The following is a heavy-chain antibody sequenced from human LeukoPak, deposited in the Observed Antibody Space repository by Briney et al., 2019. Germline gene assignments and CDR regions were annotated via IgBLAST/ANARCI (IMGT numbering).Heavy chain of an antibody. D-gene: IGHD2-2*01. CDR1: GFTFSSYS. CDR2: ISSSSSYI. J-gene: IGHJ4*02. V-gene: IGHV3-21*01. Sequence: PGGSLRLSCAASGFTFSSYSMNWVRRAPGKGLEWVSSISSSSSYICYADSVKGRFTISRDNAKNSLYLQMNSLRAEDTAVYYCARVLGYCSSTSCYAFDYWGQGTLVTVSS. CDR3: ARVLGYCSSTSCYAFDY.